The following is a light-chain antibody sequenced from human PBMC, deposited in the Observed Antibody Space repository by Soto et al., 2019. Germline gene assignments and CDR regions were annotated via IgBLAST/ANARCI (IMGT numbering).Light chain of an antibody. CDR2: SAS. CDR1: PHISRY. V-gene: IGKV1-39*01. Sequence: QMNQSPFYLSASVGVSVTISCRASPHISRYLNSYQQKPGKAPNLLLYSASSLQSAVPSRFSGSRASTDFTPTISNRQPQEFAAFYYRQSYRLPPTWTFGGGTKVDIK. J-gene: IGKJ4*02. CDR3: RQSYRLPPTWT.